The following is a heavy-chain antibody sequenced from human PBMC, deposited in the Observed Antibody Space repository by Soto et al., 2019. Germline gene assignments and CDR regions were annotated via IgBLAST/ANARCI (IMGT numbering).Heavy chain of an antibody. V-gene: IGHV1-69*01. CDR2: IIPIFGTA. CDR1: GGTFSSYA. D-gene: IGHD2-2*01. J-gene: IGHJ5*02. CDR3: ARRVQLPTRIWFDP. Sequence: QVQLVQSGAEVKKPGSSVKVSCKASGGTFSSYAISWVRQAPGQGLEWMGGIIPIFGTANYAQKFQGRVMITADESTSTAYMELSSLRSEDTAVYYCARRVQLPTRIWFDPWGQGTLVTVSS.